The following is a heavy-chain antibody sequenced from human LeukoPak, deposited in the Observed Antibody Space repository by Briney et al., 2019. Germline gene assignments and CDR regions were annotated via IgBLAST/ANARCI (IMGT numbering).Heavy chain of an antibody. V-gene: IGHV3-30-3*01. D-gene: IGHD3-10*01. Sequence: GGSLRLSCAASGFTFSSYAMHWVRQAPGKGLEWVAVISYDGSNKYYADSVKGRFTISRDNSKNTLYLQMNSLRAEDTAVYYCARTIGSPRPFFDYWGQGTLVTVSS. CDR1: GFTFSSYA. CDR2: ISYDGSNK. CDR3: ARTIGSPRPFFDY. J-gene: IGHJ4*02.